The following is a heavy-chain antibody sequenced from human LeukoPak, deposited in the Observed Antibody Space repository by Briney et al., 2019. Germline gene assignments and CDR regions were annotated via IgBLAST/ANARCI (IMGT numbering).Heavy chain of an antibody. D-gene: IGHD2-2*01. J-gene: IGHJ5*02. CDR1: GFTFSSYG. CDR3: ARGDSRVWFVVVPAAIGWFDP. CDR2: ISYDGSNK. V-gene: IGHV3-30*03. Sequence: GGSLRLSCAASGFTFSSYGMHWVRQAPGKGLEWVAVISYDGSNKYYADSVKGRFTISRDNSKNTLYLQMNSLRAEDTAVYYCARGDSRVWFVVVPAAIGWFDPWGQGTLVTVSS.